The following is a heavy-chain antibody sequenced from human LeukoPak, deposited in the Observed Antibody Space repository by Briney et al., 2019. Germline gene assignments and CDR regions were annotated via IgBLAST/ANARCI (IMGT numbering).Heavy chain of an antibody. V-gene: IGHV3-7*03. D-gene: IGHD2-21*02. CDR1: GFTFSSYW. J-gene: IGHJ4*02. Sequence: GGSLRLSCAASGFTFSSYWMNWARQAPGKGLEWVASINHNGNVNYYVDSVKGRFTISRDNAKNSLYLQMSNLRAEDTAVYYCARGGTAIGFVCWGQGTLVTVSS. CDR3: ARGGTAIGFVC. CDR2: INHNGNVN.